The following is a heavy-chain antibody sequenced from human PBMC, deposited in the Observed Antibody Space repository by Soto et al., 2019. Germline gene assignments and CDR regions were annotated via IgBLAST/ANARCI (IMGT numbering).Heavy chain of an antibody. J-gene: IGHJ6*02. CDR2: ISGSGGST. CDR1: GFTFSSYA. CDR3: ARDHKIYGSGSYPYYYYGMDV. V-gene: IGHV3-23*01. Sequence: EVQLLESGGGLVQPGGSLRLSCAASGFTFSSYAMSWVRQAPGKGLEWVSAISGSGGSTYYADSVKGRFTISRDNSKNTLYLQMNSLRAEDTAVYYCARDHKIYGSGSYPYYYYGMDVWGQGTTVTVSS. D-gene: IGHD3-10*01.